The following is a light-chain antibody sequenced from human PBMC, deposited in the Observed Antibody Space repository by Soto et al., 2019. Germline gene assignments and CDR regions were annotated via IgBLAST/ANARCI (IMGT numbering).Light chain of an antibody. CDR3: QQYGLSRWT. Sequence: ETVLTQSPVTLSWSPGERATLSCRASQSVSTTYLAWYQQKPGQSPRLLIYGTSNRATGIPDRFSGSGSGTDFTLTISRLEPEDFAVYYCQQYGLSRWTFGQGTKVDI. CDR1: QSVSTTY. V-gene: IGKV3-20*01. J-gene: IGKJ1*01. CDR2: GTS.